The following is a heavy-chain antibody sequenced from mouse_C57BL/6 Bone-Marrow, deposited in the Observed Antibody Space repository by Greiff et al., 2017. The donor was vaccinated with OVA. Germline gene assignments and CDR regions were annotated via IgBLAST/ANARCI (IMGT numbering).Heavy chain of an antibody. CDR3: ARHEDYYGSWFDY. Sequence: EVKLVESGGDLVKPGGSLKLSCAASGFTFSSYGMSWVRQTPDKRLEWVATISSGGSYTYYPDSVKGRFTISRDNAKNTLYLQMSSLKSEDTAMYYCARHEDYYGSWFDYWGQGPTLTVSS. V-gene: IGHV5-6*01. CDR1: GFTFSSYG. CDR2: ISSGGSYT. D-gene: IGHD1-1*01. J-gene: IGHJ2*01.